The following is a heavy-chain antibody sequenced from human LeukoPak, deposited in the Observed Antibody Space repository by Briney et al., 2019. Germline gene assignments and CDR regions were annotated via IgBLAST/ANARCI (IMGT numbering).Heavy chain of an antibody. CDR2: IYYSGST. J-gene: IGHJ4*02. Sequence: PSETLSLTCTVYGGSISSYYWSWIRQPPGKGLEWIGYIYYSGSTNYNPSLKSRVTISVDTSKNQFSLKLSSVTAADTAVYYCARQAAGYHTLDYWGQGTLVTVSS. V-gene: IGHV4-59*08. D-gene: IGHD2-2*01. CDR1: GGSISSYY. CDR3: ARQAAGYHTLDY.